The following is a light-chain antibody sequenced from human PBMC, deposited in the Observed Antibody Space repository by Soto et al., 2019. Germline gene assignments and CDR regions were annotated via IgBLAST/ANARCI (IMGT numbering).Light chain of an antibody. CDR1: QSVSSSY. CDR3: QQYVTYPLT. J-gene: IGKJ4*01. CDR2: GAS. V-gene: IGKV3-20*01. Sequence: EIVLTQSPGTLSLSPGDRATLSCRASQSVSSSYLAWYQQKPGQAPRLLIYGASSRATGIPDRFSGSGSGTDFTLTISRLDPEDFAVYYCQQYVTYPLTFGGGTKVDIK.